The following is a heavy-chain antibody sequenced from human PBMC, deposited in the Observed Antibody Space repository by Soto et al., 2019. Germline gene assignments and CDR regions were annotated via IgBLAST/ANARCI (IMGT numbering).Heavy chain of an antibody. CDR2: IYYSGST. Sequence: QVQLQESGPVLVKPSQTLSLTCTVSGGSISSDGYYWTWIRQHPGKGLEWIGYIYYSGSTYYNTSLKSRITISVDTSKNQFSLKLSSVTAADTAVYYCASGYSYDNWLDPWGQGTLVTVSS. V-gene: IGHV4-31*03. CDR3: ASGYSYDNWLDP. J-gene: IGHJ5*02. CDR1: GGSISSDGYY. D-gene: IGHD5-18*01.